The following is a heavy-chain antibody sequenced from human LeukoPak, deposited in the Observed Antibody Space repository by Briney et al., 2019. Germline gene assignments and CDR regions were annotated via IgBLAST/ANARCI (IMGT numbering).Heavy chain of an antibody. D-gene: IGHD1-20*01. J-gene: IGHJ5*02. Sequence: ASVKVSCKTSGYTFTKYLIHWVRQAPGQGLEWVGTINPNGDATNYAPRLQGRLTLTQDTSTSTVYMELRGLTPDDAAVYYCARPLFCAFDNCGYWLDPWGPGTLVTVSS. CDR2: INPNGDAT. V-gene: IGHV1-46*01. CDR3: ARPLFCAFDNCGYWLDP. CDR1: GYTFTKYL.